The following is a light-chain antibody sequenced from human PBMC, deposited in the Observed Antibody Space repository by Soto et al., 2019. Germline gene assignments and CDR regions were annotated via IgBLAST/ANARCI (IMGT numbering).Light chain of an antibody. J-gene: IGKJ1*01. V-gene: IGKV3-20*01. CDR3: QHSET. Sequence: ELMLTQSPGTLSLSPGERATLSCRASQSVSRHYLAWYQQKPGQAPRLLIYGAATRATGIPDRFSVSGSGTDFTLTISRLEPEDFAVYYCQHSETFGQGTKVEIK. CDR2: GAA. CDR1: QSVSRHY.